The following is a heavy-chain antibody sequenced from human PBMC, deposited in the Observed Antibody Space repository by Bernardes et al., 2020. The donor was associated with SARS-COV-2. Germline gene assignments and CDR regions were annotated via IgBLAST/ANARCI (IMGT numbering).Heavy chain of an antibody. J-gene: IGHJ5*02. CDR3: ARDPAPIYCSSTSCREGGWFDP. CDR2: ISAYNGNT. Sequence: ASVKVSCKASGYTFTSYGISWVRQAPGQGLEWMGWISAYNGNTNYAQKLQGRVTMTTDTSTSTAYMELRSLRSDDTAVYYCARDPAPIYCSSTSCREGGWFDPWGQGTLVTVSS. D-gene: IGHD2-2*01. V-gene: IGHV1-18*01. CDR1: GYTFTSYG.